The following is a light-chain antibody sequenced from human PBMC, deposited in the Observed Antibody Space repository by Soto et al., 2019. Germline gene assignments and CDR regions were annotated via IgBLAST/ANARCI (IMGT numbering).Light chain of an antibody. Sequence: QSVLTQPPSVSGAPGQRVTISCTGSSSNIGAGYDVHWYQQRPGTAPKLLIFGNINRPSGVPDRFSGSKSGTSASLAITGLHAEDEGDYYCQSYDSTLSARYVFGTGTKGTVL. CDR3: QSYDSTLSARYV. CDR1: SSNIGAGYD. J-gene: IGLJ1*01. CDR2: GNI. V-gene: IGLV1-40*01.